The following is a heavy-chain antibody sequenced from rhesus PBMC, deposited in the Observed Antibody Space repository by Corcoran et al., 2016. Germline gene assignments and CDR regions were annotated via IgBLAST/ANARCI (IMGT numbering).Heavy chain of an antibody. CDR2: FPGSGGNS. V-gene: IGHV4S2*01. J-gene: IGHJ5-1*01. Sequence: QVHLQESGPGLVKPPQTLALTCDVSGASISGGSARKNFWSWIGQSPGKGLEWIGRFPGSGGNSVYHPAVESRATISIVTSENRFSLILNSVTAADTAVYFCARDYCFGAGCSGGRDRFDVWGPGVLVTVSS. CDR3: ARDYCFGAGCSGGRDRFDV. CDR1: GASISGGSARKNF. D-gene: IGHD2-15*01.